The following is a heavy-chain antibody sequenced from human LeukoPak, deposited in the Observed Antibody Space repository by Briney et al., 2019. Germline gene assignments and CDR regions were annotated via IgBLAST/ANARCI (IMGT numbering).Heavy chain of an antibody. CDR3: ARLAVNYPFDY. V-gene: IGHV4-39*01. J-gene: IGHJ4*02. CDR2: IYYSGST. CDR1: GGSISTTTYY. D-gene: IGHD5-24*01. Sequence: PSETLSLTCTVSGGSISTTTYYWGWIRQPPGKGLEWIGTIYYSGSTYYNPSLESRVTISVDTSKNQFSLKLSSVIAADTAVYYCARLAVNYPFDYWGQGTLVTVSS.